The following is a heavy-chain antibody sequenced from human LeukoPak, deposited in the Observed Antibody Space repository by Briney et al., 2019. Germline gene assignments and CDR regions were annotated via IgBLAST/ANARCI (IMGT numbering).Heavy chain of an antibody. CDR2: IYHSGST. Sequence: SETLSLTCAVYGGSFSGYYWSWIRQPPGKGLEWIGSIYHSGSTYYNPSLKSRVTISVDTSKNQFSLKLSSVTAADTAVYYCVTGDFWSGYFSDDYWGQGTLVTVSS. V-gene: IGHV4-34*01. D-gene: IGHD3-3*01. CDR1: GGSFSGYY. CDR3: VTGDFWSGYFSDDY. J-gene: IGHJ4*02.